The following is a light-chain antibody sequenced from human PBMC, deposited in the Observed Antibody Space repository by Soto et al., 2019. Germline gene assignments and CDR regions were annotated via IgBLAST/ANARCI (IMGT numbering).Light chain of an antibody. CDR2: SYN. V-gene: IGLV1-44*01. CDR3: AAWDDILNGVL. Sequence: QSVLTQPPSASGTPGQRVIISCSGSSSNIGSNTVNWYQQIPGTAPKLLIYSYNQRPSGVPDRFSGSKPDTSASLAISGLQSEDEAEYYCAAWDDILNGVLFGGGTKLTVL. CDR1: SSNIGSNT. J-gene: IGLJ2*01.